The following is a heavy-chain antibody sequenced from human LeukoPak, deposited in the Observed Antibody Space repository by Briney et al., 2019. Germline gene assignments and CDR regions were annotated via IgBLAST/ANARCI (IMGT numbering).Heavy chain of an antibody. CDR1: GFTFSSYA. Sequence: GGSLRLSCAASGFTFSSYAMSWVRQAPGKGLEWVSAISGSGGSTYYADSVKGRFTISRDNSKNTLYLQMNSLRAEDTAVYYCAKDTRYCGGDCYSRRPKNDAFDIWGQGTMVTVSS. V-gene: IGHV3-23*01. CDR2: ISGSGGST. CDR3: AKDTRYCGGDCYSRRPKNDAFDI. J-gene: IGHJ3*02. D-gene: IGHD2-21*02.